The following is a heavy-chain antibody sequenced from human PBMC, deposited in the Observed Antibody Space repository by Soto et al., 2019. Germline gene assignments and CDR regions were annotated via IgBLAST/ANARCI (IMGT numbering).Heavy chain of an antibody. CDR1: GGTFSSSA. D-gene: IGHD3-16*01. CDR3: ASDADRQQLGENYYYMMDV. Sequence: QVQLVQSGAEVKKPGSSVKVSCKASGGTFSSSAFSWVRQAPGQGLEWMGRIMPIFRTPDYAQKFQGRVTRSEDESTSTAHIELPSLTSEDTGLYYCASDADRQQLGENYYYMMDVWGQGTTVTVPS. J-gene: IGHJ6*02. V-gene: IGHV1-69*15. CDR2: IMPIFRTP.